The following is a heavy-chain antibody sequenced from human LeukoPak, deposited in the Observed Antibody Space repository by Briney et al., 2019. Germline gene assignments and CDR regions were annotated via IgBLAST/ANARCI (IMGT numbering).Heavy chain of an antibody. V-gene: IGHV4-39*01. D-gene: IGHD3-10*01. Sequence: PSETLSLTCSVSGGSISTSDYYWGWIRQPPGKGLEWIGNIFYSGSTYYSPSLKSRVTISLDTSKNQFSLKLSSVTAADTAVYYCARTRYYYNSRSYGAPYYFDYWGQGTLVTVSS. J-gene: IGHJ4*02. CDR3: ARTRYYYNSRSYGAPYYFDY. CDR2: IFYSGST. CDR1: GGSISTSDYY.